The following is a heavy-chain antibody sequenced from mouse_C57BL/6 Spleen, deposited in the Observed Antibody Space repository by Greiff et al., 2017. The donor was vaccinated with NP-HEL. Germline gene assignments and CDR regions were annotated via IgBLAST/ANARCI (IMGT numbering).Heavy chain of an antibody. V-gene: IGHV1-69*01. J-gene: IGHJ3*01. CDR2: IDPSDSYT. CDR3: ARSPVFAY. Sequence: QVQLQQSGAELVMPGASVKLSCKASGYTFTSYWMHWVKQRPGQGLEWIGEIDPSDSYTNYNQKFKGKSTLTVDKSSSTAYMQLSSLTSEDSAVYYCARSPVFAYWGQVTLVTVSA. CDR1: GYTFTSYW.